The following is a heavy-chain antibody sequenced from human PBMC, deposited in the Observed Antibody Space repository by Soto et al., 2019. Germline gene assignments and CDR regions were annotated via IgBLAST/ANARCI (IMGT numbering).Heavy chain of an antibody. CDR3: ARVAPGAWAVFDP. CDR1: GFTFSGYW. CDR2: MENDGGTT. D-gene: IGHD1-26*01. J-gene: IGHJ5*02. Sequence: EVQLVESGGGLVQPGGSLRLSCAASGFTFSGYWMHWVRKAPGKGLEWVSRMENDGGTTNYADSVKGRFTIARDNAKNALYLQMSRLTAEDPAGYYGARVAPGAWAVFDPWGQGTLVTVSP. V-gene: IGHV3-74*01.